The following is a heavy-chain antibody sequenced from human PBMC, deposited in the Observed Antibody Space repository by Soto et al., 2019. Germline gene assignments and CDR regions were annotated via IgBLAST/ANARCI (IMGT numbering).Heavy chain of an antibody. V-gene: IGHV3-30*18. D-gene: IGHD2-15*01. CDR3: AKDPEGGNDYFDH. CDR1: GFTFSAYG. J-gene: IGHJ4*02. CDR2: ISHDGSYK. Sequence: GGSLRLSCEASGFTFSAYGLHWVRQAPRRVSEWVEIISHDGSYKAYADSVKGRFTIARDNSKGALYLLLNSLRPEDSALYYCAKDPEGGNDYFDHWGQGTQVTVSS.